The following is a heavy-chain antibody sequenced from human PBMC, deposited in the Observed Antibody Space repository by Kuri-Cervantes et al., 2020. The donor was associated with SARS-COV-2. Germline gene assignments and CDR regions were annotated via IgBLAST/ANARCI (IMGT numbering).Heavy chain of an antibody. V-gene: IGHV3-64D*06. D-gene: IGHD3-3*01. CDR2: ISSNGGST. CDR3: VKEGSCDFWSGYLPYYFDY. CDR1: GFTFSSYA. J-gene: IGHJ4*02. Sequence: GESLKISCSASGFTFSSYAMHWVRQAPGKGLEYVSAISSNGGSTYYADSVKGRFTISRDNSKNTLYLQMSSLRAEDTAVYYCVKEGSCDFWSGYLPYYFDYWGQGTLVTVSS.